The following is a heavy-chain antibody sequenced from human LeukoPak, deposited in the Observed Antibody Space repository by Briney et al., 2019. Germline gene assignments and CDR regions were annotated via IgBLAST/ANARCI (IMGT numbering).Heavy chain of an antibody. CDR1: GFTFSDYY. D-gene: IGHD2-21*02. V-gene: IGHV3-74*01. CDR3: ARDATRGGDNDY. J-gene: IGHJ4*02. Sequence: GGSLRLSCAASGFTFSDYYMSWVRQAPGKGLVWVSRINGDGSSTLYADSVKGRFTISRDSAKNTLYLQMNSLRAEDTAVYYCARDATRGGDNDYWGQGTRVIVSS. CDR2: INGDGSST.